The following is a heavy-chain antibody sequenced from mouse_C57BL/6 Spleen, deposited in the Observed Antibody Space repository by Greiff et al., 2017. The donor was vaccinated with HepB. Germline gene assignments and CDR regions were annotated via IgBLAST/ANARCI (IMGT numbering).Heavy chain of an antibody. Sequence: QVQLKESGPELVQPGASVMISCKASGYAFSSSWLNWVKQRPGKGLEWIGRIYPGDGDTNYNGKFKGKATLTADKSSSTAYMQLSSLTSEDSAVYCCARGYGIPYCSSRVSGTGSPAINSS. CDR1: GYAFSSSW. J-gene: IGHJ1*03. CDR3: ARGYGIPYCSSRV. D-gene: IGHD2-1*01. V-gene: IGHV1-82*01. CDR2: IYPGDGDT.